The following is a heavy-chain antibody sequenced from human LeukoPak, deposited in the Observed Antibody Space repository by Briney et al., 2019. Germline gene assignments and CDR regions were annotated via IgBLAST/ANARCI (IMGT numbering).Heavy chain of an antibody. J-gene: IGHJ1*01. Sequence: PSETLSLPHTVSGGCINHCYWSWVRQPAAKGLEGVGRIHISGTTYYNPALKSRFTLSIDTPNHHFSLQLRDLTAAYTAVYFFAAYSVTGAWAEYFLHWGQGTLVTVSS. CDR1: GGCINHCY. D-gene: IGHD5/OR15-5a*01. CDR2: IHISGTT. V-gene: IGHV4-4*07. CDR3: AAYSVTGAWAEYFLH.